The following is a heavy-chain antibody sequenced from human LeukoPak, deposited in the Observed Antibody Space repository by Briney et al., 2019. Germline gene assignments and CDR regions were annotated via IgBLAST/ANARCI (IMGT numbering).Heavy chain of an antibody. CDR3: ARAHGLRYFDWLLNPDY. J-gene: IGHJ4*02. V-gene: IGHV1-2*06. Sequence: GASVKVSCKASGYTFTGYYMHWVRQAPGQGLEWMGRINPNSGGTNCAQKFQGRVTMTRDTSISTAYMELSRLRSDDTAVYYCARAHGLRYFDWLLNPDYWGRGTLVTVSS. CDR2: INPNSGGT. D-gene: IGHD3-9*01. CDR1: GYTFTGYY.